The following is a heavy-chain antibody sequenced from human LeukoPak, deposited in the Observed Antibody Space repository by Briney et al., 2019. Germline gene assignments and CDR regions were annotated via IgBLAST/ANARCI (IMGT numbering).Heavy chain of an antibody. CDR1: GFTFSSYS. J-gene: IGHJ4*02. Sequence: GGSLRLSCAASGFTFSSYSMNWVRQAPGKGLEWVSYISSSSSTIYYADSVKGRFTISRDNAKNSLYLQMNSLRAEDTAVYYCARYVSLLRSSTSGFDYWGQGTLVTVSS. CDR2: ISSSSSTI. D-gene: IGHD2-2*01. CDR3: ARYVSLLRSSTSGFDY. V-gene: IGHV3-48*04.